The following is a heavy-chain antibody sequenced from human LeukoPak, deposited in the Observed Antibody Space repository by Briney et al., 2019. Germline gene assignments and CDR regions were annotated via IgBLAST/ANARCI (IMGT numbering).Heavy chain of an antibody. CDR2: ISSSGDST. CDR3: AKDPSSDF. J-gene: IGHJ4*02. Sequence: GGSLRLSCAASGFTFSNYGLSWVRQAPGKGLEWVSTISSSGDSTYYADSVKGRFTISRDNSKNTLYLQMNSLRVEDTATYYCAKDPSSDFWGQGTLVTVSS. V-gene: IGHV3-23*01. CDR1: GFTFSNYG.